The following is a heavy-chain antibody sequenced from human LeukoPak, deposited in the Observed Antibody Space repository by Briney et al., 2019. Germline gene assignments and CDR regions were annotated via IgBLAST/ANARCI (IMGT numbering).Heavy chain of an antibody. Sequence: GGSLRLSCAASGFTFSSYAMTWVRQAPGKGLEWVSAISDYGSSTYYADSVKGRFTISRDNSRSTLYLQMDSLRAEDTAVYYCAKMTYNDILTGGDYWGQGTLVTVSS. D-gene: IGHD3-9*01. J-gene: IGHJ4*02. V-gene: IGHV3-23*01. CDR1: GFTFSSYA. CDR2: ISDYGSST. CDR3: AKMTYNDILTGGDY.